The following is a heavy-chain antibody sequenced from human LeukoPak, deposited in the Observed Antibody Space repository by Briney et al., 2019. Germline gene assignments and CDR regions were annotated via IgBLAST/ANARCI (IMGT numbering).Heavy chain of an antibody. CDR3: TTDPPYSNYYRFDY. J-gene: IGHJ4*02. V-gene: IGHV3-15*01. CDR2: IKSKTDGGTT. CDR1: GFTFSNAW. Sequence: GGSLRLSCAASGFTFSNAWMSWVRQAPGKGLEWVGRIKSKTDGGTTDYAAPVKGRFTISRDDSKNTLYLQMNSLKTEDTAVHYCTTDPPYSNYYRFDYWGQGTLVTVSS. D-gene: IGHD4-11*01.